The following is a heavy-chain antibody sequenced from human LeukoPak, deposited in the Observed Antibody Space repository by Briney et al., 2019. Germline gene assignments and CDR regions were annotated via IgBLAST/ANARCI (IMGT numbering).Heavy chain of an antibody. V-gene: IGHV3-30-3*01. CDR1: GFTFSSYA. CDR3: ATDVIAPGFDY. Sequence: PGGSLRLSCAATGFTFSSYAMHWVRQAPGKGLERVAAISYDGSNKYYADSVKGRFTISRNNSKNTLYLQMNRLRAEDTGVYYCATDVIAPGFDYWGQGTLVTVSS. D-gene: IGHD2-2*01. CDR2: ISYDGSNK. J-gene: IGHJ4*02.